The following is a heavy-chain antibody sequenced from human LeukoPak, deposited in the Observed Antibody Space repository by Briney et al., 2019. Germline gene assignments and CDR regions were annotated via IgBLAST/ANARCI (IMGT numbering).Heavy chain of an antibody. J-gene: IGHJ5*02. CDR1: GFTFRSYS. CDR3: TRSDWFDP. Sequence: GGSLRLSCAASGFTFRSYSMHWVRQAPGKGLVWVSRINSDGSTTSYADSVKGRFTISRDNAKNTLYLQMNNLRGEDTAVYYCTRSDWFDPWGQGTLVTVSS. CDR2: INSDGSTT. V-gene: IGHV3-74*01.